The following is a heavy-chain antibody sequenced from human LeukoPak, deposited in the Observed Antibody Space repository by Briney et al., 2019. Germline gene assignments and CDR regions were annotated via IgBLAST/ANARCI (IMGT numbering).Heavy chain of an antibody. Sequence: GGSLRLSCAASGFTFSSYAMSWVRQAPGKGLEWVSAISGSGGSTYYADSVKGRFTISRDNPKNTLYLQMNSLRAEDTAVYYCAKDQRYSSGWYNYWGQGTLVTVSS. D-gene: IGHD6-19*01. CDR1: GFTFSSYA. J-gene: IGHJ4*02. CDR2: ISGSGGST. V-gene: IGHV3-23*01. CDR3: AKDQRYSSGWYNY.